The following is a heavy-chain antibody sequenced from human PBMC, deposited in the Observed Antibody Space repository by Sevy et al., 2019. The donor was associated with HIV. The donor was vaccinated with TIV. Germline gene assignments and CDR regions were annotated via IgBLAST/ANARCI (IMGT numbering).Heavy chain of an antibody. J-gene: IGHJ4*02. D-gene: IGHD1-20*01. CDR2: IYYSGST. Sequence: SETLCLTCTVSGGSISSSSYYWGWIRQPPGKGLEWIGSIYYSGSTYYNPSLKSRVTISVDTSKNQFSLKLSSVTAADTAVYYCARRITGSYFDYWGQGTLVTVSS. V-gene: IGHV4-39*01. CDR3: ARRITGSYFDY. CDR1: GGSISSSSYY.